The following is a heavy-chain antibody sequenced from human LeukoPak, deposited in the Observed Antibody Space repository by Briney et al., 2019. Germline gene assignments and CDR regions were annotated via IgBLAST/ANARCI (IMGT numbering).Heavy chain of an antibody. CDR2: ISYDGSNK. J-gene: IGHJ4*02. CDR3: AKVVVADDFDY. D-gene: IGHD2-21*01. CDR1: GFTFSSYG. V-gene: IGHV3-30*18. Sequence: GGSLRLSCAASGFTFSSYGMSWVRQAPGKGLEWVAVISYDGSNKYYADSVKGRFTISRDNSKNTLYLQMNSLRAEDTAVYYCAKVVVADDFDYWGQGTLVTVSS.